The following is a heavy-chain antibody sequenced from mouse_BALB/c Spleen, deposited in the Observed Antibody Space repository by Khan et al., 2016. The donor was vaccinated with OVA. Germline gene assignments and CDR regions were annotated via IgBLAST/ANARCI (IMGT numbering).Heavy chain of an antibody. CDR1: GFTFSSFA. Sequence: EVELVESGGGVVKPGGSLKLSCSASGFTFSSFAMSWVRQTPERRLEWVATISTGGHYTXYPDSVKGRFTISRDNARNTLYLQMSSLRSEDTAIYYCTRSLVDYYAMDDWGQGTSVTVSS. CDR3: TRSLVDYYAMDD. J-gene: IGHJ4*01. D-gene: IGHD2-2*01. CDR2: ISTGGHYT. V-gene: IGHV5-9-3*01.